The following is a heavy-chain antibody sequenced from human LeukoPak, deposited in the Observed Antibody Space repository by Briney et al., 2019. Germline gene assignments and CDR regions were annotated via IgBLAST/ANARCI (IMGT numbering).Heavy chain of an antibody. Sequence: PSETLSLTCTVSGGSISSYYWGWIRQPPGKGLEWIGEINHSGSTNYNPSLKSRVTISVDTSKNQFSLKLSSVTAADTAVYYCARGGEAHLIDYWGQGTLVTVSS. J-gene: IGHJ4*02. CDR1: GGSISSYY. CDR2: INHSGST. D-gene: IGHD3-10*01. CDR3: ARGGEAHLIDY. V-gene: IGHV4-34*01.